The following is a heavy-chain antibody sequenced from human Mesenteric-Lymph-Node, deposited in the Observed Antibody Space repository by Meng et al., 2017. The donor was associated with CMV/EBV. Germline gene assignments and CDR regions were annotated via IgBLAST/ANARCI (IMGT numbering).Heavy chain of an antibody. J-gene: IGHJ4*02. Sequence: GESLKISCAASGFTVSSNYMSWVRQAPGKGLEWVSVIYSGGSTYYADSVKGRFTISRDNSKNTLYLQMNSLRAEDTAVYYCARRYYDILTGYYRPYFDYWGQGTLVTVSS. V-gene: IGHV3-66*02. CDR3: ARRYYDILTGYYRPYFDY. D-gene: IGHD3-9*01. CDR1: GFTVSSNY. CDR2: IYSGGST.